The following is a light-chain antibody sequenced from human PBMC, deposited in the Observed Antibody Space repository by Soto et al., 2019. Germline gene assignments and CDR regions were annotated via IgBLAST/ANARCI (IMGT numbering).Light chain of an antibody. CDR3: QQYDNLLPIT. CDR2: DAS. J-gene: IGKJ5*01. CDR1: QDIAKN. Sequence: IQMTQYPSSLSASVGDRVTITCQASQDIAKNLNWYQPKPGKAPKLLIYDASSLQTGVPSRFSGSGSATHFTFTISSLQSEDIATYYCQQYDNLLPITFGQGTRLEIK. V-gene: IGKV1-33*01.